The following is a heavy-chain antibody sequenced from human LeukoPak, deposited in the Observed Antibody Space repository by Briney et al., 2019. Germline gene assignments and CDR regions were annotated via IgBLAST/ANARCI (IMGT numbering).Heavy chain of an antibody. J-gene: IGHJ3*02. CDR3: ASGRLGYCTNGVCYDAFDI. D-gene: IGHD2-8*01. CDR2: IYSGGST. CDR1: GFTVSSNY. V-gene: IGHV3-53*01. Sequence: GGSLRLSCAASGFTVSSNYMSWVRQAPGKGLEWVSVIYSGGSTNYADSVKGRFTISRDNSKNTLYLQMNSLRAEDAAVYYCASGRLGYCTNGVCYDAFDIWGQGTMVTVSS.